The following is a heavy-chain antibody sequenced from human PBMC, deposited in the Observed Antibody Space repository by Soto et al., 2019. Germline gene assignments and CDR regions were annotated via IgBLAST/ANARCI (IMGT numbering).Heavy chain of an antibody. CDR3: ARGGKTTVKSYYYHGMDV. CDR1: GYTFTGYY. J-gene: IGHJ6*02. Sequence: ASVKVSCKASGYTFTGYYMHWVRQAPGQGLEWMGWINPNSGGTNYAQKFQGWVTMTRDTSISTAYMELSRLRSDDTAVYYCARGGKTTVKSYYYHGMDVWGQGTTVTVSS. CDR2: INPNSGGT. D-gene: IGHD4-17*01. V-gene: IGHV1-2*04.